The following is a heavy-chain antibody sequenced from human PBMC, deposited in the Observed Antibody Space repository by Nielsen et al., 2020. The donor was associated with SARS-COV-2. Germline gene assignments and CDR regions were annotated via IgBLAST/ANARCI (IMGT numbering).Heavy chain of an antibody. V-gene: IGHV3-23*01. CDR1: GLTVSSNY. D-gene: IGHD5-18*01. Sequence: GGSLRLSCAASGLTVSSNYMNWVRQAPGKGLEWVSAISGSGGSTYYADSVKGRFTISRDNSKNTLYLQMNSLRAEDTAVYYCAKDIGYSYGQDYFDYWGQGTLVTVSS. CDR3: AKDIGYSYGQDYFDY. CDR2: ISGSGGST. J-gene: IGHJ4*02.